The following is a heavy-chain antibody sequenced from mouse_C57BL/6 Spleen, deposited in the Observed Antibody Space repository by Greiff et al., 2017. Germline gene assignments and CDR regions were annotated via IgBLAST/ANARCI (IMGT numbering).Heavy chain of an antibody. CDR2: ISSGGDYI. D-gene: IGHD2-1*01. CDR3: TSPIYYGNYGYFDV. J-gene: IGHJ1*03. Sequence: EVQLVESGEGLVKPGGSLKLSCAASGFTFSSYAMSWVRQTPEKRLEWVAYISSGGDYIYYADTVKGRFTISRDNARNTLYLQMSSLKSEDTAMYYCTSPIYYGNYGYFDVWGTGTTVTVSS. CDR1: GFTFSSYA. V-gene: IGHV5-9-1*02.